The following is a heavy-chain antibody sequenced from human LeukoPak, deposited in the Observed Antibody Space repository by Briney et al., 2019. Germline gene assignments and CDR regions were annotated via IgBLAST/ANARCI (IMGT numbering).Heavy chain of an antibody. CDR3: ATGGGVAARSFQY. V-gene: IGHV3-23*01. CDR1: GLTFRNYA. D-gene: IGHD6-19*01. Sequence: PGGSLRLSCAASGLTFRNYAMTWVRQAPGKGLEWVSSISASGSNTYYADSVKGRFTISRDNSKNTLYLQINSLSAEDTAVYYCATGGGVAARSFQYWGQGALVIVSS. CDR2: ISASGSNT. J-gene: IGHJ1*01.